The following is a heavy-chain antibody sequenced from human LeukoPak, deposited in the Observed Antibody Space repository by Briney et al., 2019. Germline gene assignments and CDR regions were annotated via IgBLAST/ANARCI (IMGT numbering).Heavy chain of an antibody. CDR1: GGAIISYH. CDR2: IYPTGNT. Sequence: PSGALSLTCSVSGGAIISYHWSWIRQPAGKGPEWIGRIYPTGNTDYNPSLKTRVTMSTDLSKKQFSLRLRSVTAADTAVYYCARLKFYDSTGYSPGYYMDVWGKGTAVTVSS. V-gene: IGHV4-4*07. J-gene: IGHJ6*03. D-gene: IGHD3-22*01. CDR3: ARLKFYDSTGYSPGYYMDV.